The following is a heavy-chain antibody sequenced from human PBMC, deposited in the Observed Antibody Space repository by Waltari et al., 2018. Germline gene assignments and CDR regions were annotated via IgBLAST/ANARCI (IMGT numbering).Heavy chain of an antibody. V-gene: IGHV1-69*01. CDR1: GGTFSSYA. J-gene: IGHJ4*02. CDR2: IIPIFGTA. D-gene: IGHD5-12*01. Sequence: QVQLVQSGAEVKKPGSSVKVSCKASGGTFSSYAISWVRQAPGQGLEWMGGIIPIFGTANYAQKFQGRVTITADESTSTAYMEVSSLRSEDTAVYYCARGLGGYNPNPFDYWGQGTLVTVSS. CDR3: ARGLGGYNPNPFDY.